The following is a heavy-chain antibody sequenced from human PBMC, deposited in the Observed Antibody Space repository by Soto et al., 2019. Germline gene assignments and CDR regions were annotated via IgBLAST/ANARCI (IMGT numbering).Heavy chain of an antibody. CDR1: GYTFTSYD. CDR2: MNPNSGNT. Sequence: QVQPVQSGAEVKKPGASVKVSCKASGYTFTSYDINWVRQATGQGLEWMGWMNPNSGNTGYAQKFQGRVTMTRNTSISTAYMELSSLRSEDTAVYYCATRVIYSSGWYIFDYWGQGTLVTVSS. D-gene: IGHD6-19*01. CDR3: ATRVIYSSGWYIFDY. V-gene: IGHV1-8*01. J-gene: IGHJ4*02.